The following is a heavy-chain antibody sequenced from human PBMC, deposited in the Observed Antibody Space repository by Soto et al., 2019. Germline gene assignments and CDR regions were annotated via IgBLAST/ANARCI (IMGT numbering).Heavy chain of an antibody. V-gene: IGHV4-61*01. D-gene: IGHD3-10*01. CDR2: IYYSGST. J-gene: IGHJ6*02. Sequence: SETLSLTCTVSGVSVSSGSYYWSWIRQPPGKGLEWIGYIYYSGSTNYNPSLKSRVTISVDTSKNQFSLKLSSVTAADTAVYYCARDLRLLWFGELSLSEGMDVWGQGTTVTVSS. CDR1: GVSVSSGSYY. CDR3: ARDLRLLWFGELSLSEGMDV.